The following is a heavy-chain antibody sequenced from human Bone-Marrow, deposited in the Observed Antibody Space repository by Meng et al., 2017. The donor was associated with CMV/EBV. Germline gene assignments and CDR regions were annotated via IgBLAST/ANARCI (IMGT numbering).Heavy chain of an antibody. CDR1: GFTFSSYS. CDR3: ARDRGRSSSPVEGY. Sequence: GESLKISCAASGFTFSSYSMNWVRQAPGKGLEWVSSISSSSSYIYYADSVKGRFTISRDNAKNSLYLQMNSLRAEDTAVYYCARDRGRSSSPVEGYWGQGTLVTVS. J-gene: IGHJ4*02. CDR2: ISSSSSYI. V-gene: IGHV3-21*01. D-gene: IGHD6-13*01.